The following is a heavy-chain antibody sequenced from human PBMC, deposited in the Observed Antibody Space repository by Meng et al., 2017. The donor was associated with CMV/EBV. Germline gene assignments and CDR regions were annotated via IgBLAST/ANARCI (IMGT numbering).Heavy chain of an antibody. J-gene: IGHJ4*02. V-gene: IGHV4-34*01. D-gene: IGHD3-3*01. CDR3: ARGRTGEHDFWSGYWADY. CDR2: INHSGST. CDR1: GGSFRGYY. Sequence: VTLQDGGAGLLEPSRPLSLPCAVDGGSFRGYYWSWIRQPPGKGLEWIGEINHSGSTNYNPSLKSRVTISVDTSKNQFSLKLSSVTAADTAVYYCARGRTGEHDFWSGYWADYWGQGTLVTVSS.